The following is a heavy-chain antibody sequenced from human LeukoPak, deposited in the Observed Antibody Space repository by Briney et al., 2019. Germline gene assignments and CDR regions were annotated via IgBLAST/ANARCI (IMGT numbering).Heavy chain of an antibody. D-gene: IGHD5-18*01. Sequence: GGSLRLSCATSGFPFETNAMSWVRQAPGKGLEWVATIGNTETFYADSVTGRYTISRDNSKNTVNLQMNRLRVEDTAIYYCAKDWIQFNRVFDCFDSWGQGTLVTVSS. V-gene: IGHV3-23*01. CDR1: GFPFETNA. CDR3: AKDWIQFNRVFDCFDS. J-gene: IGHJ4*02. CDR2: IGNTET.